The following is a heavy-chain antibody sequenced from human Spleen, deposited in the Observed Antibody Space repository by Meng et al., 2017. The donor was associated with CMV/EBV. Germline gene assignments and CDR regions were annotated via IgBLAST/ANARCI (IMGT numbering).Heavy chain of an antibody. D-gene: IGHD2-2*01. CDR2: ISPYNANT. CDR1: GYIFSSCG. CDR3: ARDPGIVVVPGALDV. Sequence: SGYIFSSCGIRWVRQAPGQGLEWMEWISPYNANTNYAQRFPGRVTMTTDTSTSTAYMELRSLRSDDTAVYFCARDPGIVVVPGALDVWGQGTTVTVSS. J-gene: IGHJ6*02. V-gene: IGHV1-18*01.